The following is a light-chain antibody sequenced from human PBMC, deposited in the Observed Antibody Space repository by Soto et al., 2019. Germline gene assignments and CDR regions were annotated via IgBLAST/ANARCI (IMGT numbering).Light chain of an antibody. V-gene: IGKV3-15*01. Sequence: EIVMTQSPATMSVSTGERATLSCRASQSVSSNLAWYQHKPGQAPRLLIYGASTRATGIPARFSGSGSGTEFTLTISSLQSEDFAVYYCQHYNNWTPWTFGQGTKVEIK. J-gene: IGKJ1*01. CDR3: QHYNNWTPWT. CDR2: GAS. CDR1: QSVSSN.